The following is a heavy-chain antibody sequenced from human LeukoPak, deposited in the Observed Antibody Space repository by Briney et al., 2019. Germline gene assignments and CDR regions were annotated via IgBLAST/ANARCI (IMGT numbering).Heavy chain of an antibody. CDR3: TRVLAAAANALDI. CDR2: SRHKAKRYST. D-gene: IGHD6-13*01. Sequence: GGSLRLSCAASGFTFRSYVMNWVRQAPGKGLEWVGRSRHKAKRYSTEYAASVKGRFTISRDDSKNSLYLQMNSLKTEDTAVYYCTRVLAAAANALDIWGQGTMVTVSS. CDR1: GFTFRSYV. V-gene: IGHV3-72*01. J-gene: IGHJ3*02.